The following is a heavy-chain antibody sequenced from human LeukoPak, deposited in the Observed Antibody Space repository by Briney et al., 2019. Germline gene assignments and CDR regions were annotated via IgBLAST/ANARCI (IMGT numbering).Heavy chain of an antibody. CDR1: GFTFDNHA. CDR2: ISWNSGNI. CDR3: ARDISPGDYGDYLDAFDL. V-gene: IGHV3-9*01. J-gene: IGHJ3*01. Sequence: PGGSLRLSCAASGFTFDNHAKHWVRQVPGKGLEWVLVISWNSGNIVYADSVKGRFTISRDNAKNSLYLQMNSLGAEDTALYFCARDISPGDYGDYLDAFDLWGQGTMVIVSS. D-gene: IGHD4-17*01.